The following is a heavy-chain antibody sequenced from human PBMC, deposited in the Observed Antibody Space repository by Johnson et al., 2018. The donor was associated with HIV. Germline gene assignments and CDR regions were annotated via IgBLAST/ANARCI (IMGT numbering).Heavy chain of an antibody. CDR3: ARDQAIFGVVLASDAFDI. CDR1: GFTFSSYA. D-gene: IGHD3-3*01. J-gene: IGHJ3*02. V-gene: IGHV3-30*04. Sequence: QMLLVESGGGVVQPGRSLRLSCAASGFTFSSYAMHWVRQAPGKGLEWVAVMSYDGSRKYYAESVKGRLTISRDNSRNTLYLQMNSLRAEDTAVYYCARDQAIFGVVLASDAFDIWGQGTMVTVSS. CDR2: MSYDGSRK.